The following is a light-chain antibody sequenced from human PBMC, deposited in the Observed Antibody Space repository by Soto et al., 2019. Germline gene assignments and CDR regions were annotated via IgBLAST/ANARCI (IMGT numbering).Light chain of an antibody. V-gene: IGKV3-20*01. CDR3: QQYVGSSRT. CDR1: RTVDSTY. CDR2: AVS. J-gene: IGKJ1*01. Sequence: EIVLTQSPGTLSMSPGERATLSCTASRTVDSTYLAWYQQKPGQAPRLLIYAVSDRATGTPERFSGSGSGTDFTLTISRLEPEDFAVYYCQQYVGSSRTFGQGTKVEIK.